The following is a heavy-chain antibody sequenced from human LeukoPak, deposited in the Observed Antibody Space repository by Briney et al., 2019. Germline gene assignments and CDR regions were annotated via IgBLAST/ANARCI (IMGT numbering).Heavy chain of an antibody. Sequence: VASVKVSCKASGGTFSSYTISWVRQAPGQGLEWMGRIIPILGIANYAQKFQGRVTITADESTSTAYMELSSLRSEDTAVYYCARLEITTVTTSDYWGQGTLVTVSS. D-gene: IGHD4-17*01. CDR2: IIPILGIA. CDR3: ARLEITTVTTSDY. V-gene: IGHV1-69*02. CDR1: GGTFSSYT. J-gene: IGHJ4*02.